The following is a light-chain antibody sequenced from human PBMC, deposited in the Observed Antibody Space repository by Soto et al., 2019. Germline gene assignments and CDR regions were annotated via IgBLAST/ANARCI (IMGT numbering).Light chain of an antibody. CDR2: GAS. J-gene: IGKJ1*01. Sequence: EIVLTQSPGTLSLSPGERATLSCRASQTVRANYLAWYQQKPGQAPRLLIHGASNRATDIPDRISGSGSGTDFTLTISRLEPEDFAVYYCQQYGASPVPFGQGPKVDIK. CDR3: QQYGASPVP. CDR1: QTVRANY. V-gene: IGKV3-20*01.